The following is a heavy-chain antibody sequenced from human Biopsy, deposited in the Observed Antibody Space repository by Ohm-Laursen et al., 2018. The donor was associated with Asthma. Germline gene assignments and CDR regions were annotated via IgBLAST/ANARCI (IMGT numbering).Heavy chain of an antibody. Sequence: SQTLSLTCTVSGGYIDSHDWSWCWIRQSPGKGLQRLGYTHFSGSTHYNPSLDRRIRMSVDTSKSQVSLSLTSVSAADTAVYFCARVRRYGDIFFGMDVWGQGTTVTVSS. CDR2: THFSGST. D-gene: IGHD4-17*01. J-gene: IGHJ6*01. V-gene: IGHV4-30-4*01. CDR1: GGYIDSHDWS. CDR3: ARVRRYGDIFFGMDV.